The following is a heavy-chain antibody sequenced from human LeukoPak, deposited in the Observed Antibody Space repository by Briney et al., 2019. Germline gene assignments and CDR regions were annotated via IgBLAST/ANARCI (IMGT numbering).Heavy chain of an antibody. Sequence: GASVKVSCKASGYTFTGYYMHWVRQAPGQGLEWMGWINPNSGGTNYAQKFQGRVTMTRDTSISTAYMELSRLRSDDTAVYYCARGVGGSGPNWFDPWGQGTLVTVSS. V-gene: IGHV1-2*02. J-gene: IGHJ5*02. CDR3: ARGVGGSGPNWFDP. D-gene: IGHD2-15*01. CDR2: INPNSGGT. CDR1: GYTFTGYY.